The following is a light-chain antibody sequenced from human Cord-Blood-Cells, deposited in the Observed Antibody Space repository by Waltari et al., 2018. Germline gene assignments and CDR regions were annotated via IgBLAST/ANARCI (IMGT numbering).Light chain of an antibody. J-gene: IGKJ1*01. CDR2: KVS. Sequence: VVMNQSQTPLPCSLRLPAYIACMASQSLVFSDGNPYLNWFQQMPGQSPRRLIYKVSNRDSGVPYRFSGSRSGTDFTLKISRVEAEYVGVYYCMQGTHWPRTFGQVTKVEIK. CDR1: QSLVFSDGNPY. V-gene: IGKV2-30*01. CDR3: MQGTHWPRT.